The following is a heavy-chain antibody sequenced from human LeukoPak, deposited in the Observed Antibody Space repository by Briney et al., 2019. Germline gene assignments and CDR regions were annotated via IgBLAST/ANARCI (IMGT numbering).Heavy chain of an antibody. CDR2: ISSSSSYI. V-gene: IGHV3-21*01. D-gene: IGHD3-9*01. CDR1: GFTFSSYS. CDR3: ARDQDYDILTGYYHYAFDI. Sequence: PGGSLRLSCAASGFTFSSYSMNWVRQAPGKGLEWVSSISSSSSYIYYADSVKGRFTISRDNAKNSLYLQMNSLRAEDTAVYYCARDQDYDILTGYYHYAFDIWGQGTMVTVSS. J-gene: IGHJ3*02.